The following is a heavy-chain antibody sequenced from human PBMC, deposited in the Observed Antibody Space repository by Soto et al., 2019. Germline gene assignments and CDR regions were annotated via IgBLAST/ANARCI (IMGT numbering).Heavy chain of an antibody. D-gene: IGHD6-19*01. CDR1: GGSISSYY. CDR2: IYYRGST. Sequence: QVHLQQSGPGLVKPSETLSLTCTVSGGSISSYYWSWIRQPPGKGLEWIGFIYYRGSTNYNPSLKSRVPISVYTSKNQLCVTLSSVTAADTPVYYCARPYSCCWYAAFDIWGQGTMVTVST. V-gene: IGHV4-59*08. J-gene: IGHJ3*02. CDR3: ARPYSCCWYAAFDI.